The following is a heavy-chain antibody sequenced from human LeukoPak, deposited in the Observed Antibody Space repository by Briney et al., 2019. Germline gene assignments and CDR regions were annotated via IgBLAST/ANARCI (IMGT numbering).Heavy chain of an antibody. CDR1: GFTFSSFG. Sequence: GGSLRLSCAVSGFTFSSFGMNWVRQAPGKGLEWVANIKLDGSEKTYVDSVKGRFTISRDNAKNSLFLQMNSLRAEDTAVYYCARPPRRGAFDIWGQGTMVTVSS. V-gene: IGHV3-7*04. J-gene: IGHJ3*02. CDR3: ARPPRRGAFDI. CDR2: IKLDGSEK.